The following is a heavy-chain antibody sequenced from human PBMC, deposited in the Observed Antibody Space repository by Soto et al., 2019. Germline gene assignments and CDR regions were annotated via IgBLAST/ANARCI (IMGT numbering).Heavy chain of an antibody. CDR1: GFTFSSYA. V-gene: IGHV3-30-3*01. CDR3: ARERIAAAGTRGYYYYGMDV. D-gene: IGHD6-13*01. J-gene: IGHJ6*02. Sequence: QVQLVESGGGVVQPGRSLRLSCAASGFTFSSYAMHWVRQAPGKGLEWVAVISYDGSNKYYADSVKGRFTISRANSKNTLYLQMNSLRAEDTAVYYCARERIAAAGTRGYYYYGMDVWGQGTTVTVSS. CDR2: ISYDGSNK.